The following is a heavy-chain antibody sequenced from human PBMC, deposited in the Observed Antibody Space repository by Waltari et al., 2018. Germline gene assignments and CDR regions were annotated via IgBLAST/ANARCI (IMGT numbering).Heavy chain of an antibody. CDR2: IKSKTDGGTT. V-gene: IGHV3-15*01. D-gene: IGHD6-13*01. CDR1: GFTFSNAW. Sequence: VQLVESGGGLVKPGGSLRLSCAASGFTFSNAWMSWVRQAPGKGLEWVGRIKSKTDGGTTDYAAPVKGRFTISRDDSKNTLYLQMNSLKTEDTAVYYCTTARIAAAGPDYWGQGTLVTVSS. CDR3: TTARIAAAGPDY. J-gene: IGHJ4*02.